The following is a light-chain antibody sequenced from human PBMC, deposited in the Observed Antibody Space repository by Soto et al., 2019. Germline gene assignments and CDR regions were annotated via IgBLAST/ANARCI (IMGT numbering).Light chain of an antibody. CDR3: QQYNNWPPWT. CDR1: KSVSSN. CDR2: GAS. Sequence: EIVMTQSPATLSVSPGERATLSCRASKSVSSNLAWYQQKPGQAPRLLIYGASTRATGIPARFSGSGSGTEYSLTISSLQCEDVAVYYCQQYNNWPPWTFGQGTKVEIK. V-gene: IGKV3-15*01. J-gene: IGKJ1*01.